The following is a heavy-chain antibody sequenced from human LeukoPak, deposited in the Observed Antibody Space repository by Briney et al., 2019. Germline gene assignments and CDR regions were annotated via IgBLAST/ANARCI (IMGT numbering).Heavy chain of an antibody. V-gene: IGHV1-69*05. CDR3: ASAPGGYLNNGFDC. Sequence: GASVKVSCKASGGTFSSYAISWVRQAPGQGLEWMGRIIPIFGTANYAQKFQGRVTITTDESTSTAYMELSSLRSEDTAVYYCASAPGGYLNNGFDCWGQGTLVTVSS. D-gene: IGHD6-25*01. CDR1: GGTFSSYA. J-gene: IGHJ4*02. CDR2: IIPIFGTA.